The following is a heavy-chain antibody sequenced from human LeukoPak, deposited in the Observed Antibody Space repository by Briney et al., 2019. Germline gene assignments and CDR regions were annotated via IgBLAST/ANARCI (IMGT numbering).Heavy chain of an antibody. D-gene: IGHD6-13*01. J-gene: IGHJ4*02. CDR1: GFNFENYW. CDR2: INRDGSVK. V-gene: IGHV3-7*04. CDR3: ATDIEAAGLFLDY. Sequence: GGSLRLSCVGSGFNFENYWMTWVRQAPGKGLEWVANINRDGSVKNYVDSVKGRFTISRDKAKSSLFLQANSLRAEDTAVYYCATDIEAAGLFLDYWGQGTLVTVSS.